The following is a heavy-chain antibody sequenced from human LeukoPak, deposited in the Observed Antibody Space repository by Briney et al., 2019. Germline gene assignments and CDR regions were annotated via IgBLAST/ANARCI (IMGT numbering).Heavy chain of an antibody. CDR2: ISSSSSYI. J-gene: IGHJ6*02. Sequence: GGSLRLSCAASGFTFSSYSMNWVRQAPGKGLEWVSSISSSSSYIYYADSVKGRFTISRDNAKNSLYLQMNSLRAEDTAVYYCARDDRYYGSGSSPYYYYGMDVWGQGTTVTVSS. CDR3: ARDDRYYGSGSSPYYYYGMDV. V-gene: IGHV3-21*01. CDR1: GFTFSSYS. D-gene: IGHD3-10*01.